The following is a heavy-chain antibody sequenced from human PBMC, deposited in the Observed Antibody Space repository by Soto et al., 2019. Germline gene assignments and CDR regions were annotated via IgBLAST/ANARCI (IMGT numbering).Heavy chain of an antibody. CDR1: GFTFSSYS. Sequence: EVQLVESGGGLVKPGGSLRLSCAASGFTFSSYSMNWVRQAPGKGLEWVSSISSSSSYIYYADSVKGRFIISRDNAKNSLYLQMNSLRAEDTAVYYCARDPRVKPFDYWGQGTLVTVSS. V-gene: IGHV3-21*01. CDR3: ARDPRVKPFDY. CDR2: ISSSSSYI. J-gene: IGHJ4*02.